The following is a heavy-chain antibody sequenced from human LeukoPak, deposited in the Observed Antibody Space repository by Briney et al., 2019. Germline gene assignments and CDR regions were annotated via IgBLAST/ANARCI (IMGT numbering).Heavy chain of an antibody. J-gene: IGHJ4*02. CDR3: ARDLQGYSSGWYRGDY. V-gene: IGHV3-7*01. CDR2: IKQDGSEK. D-gene: IGHD6-19*01. Sequence: PGGSLRLSCAASGFTFRTYWMSWVRQGPGKGLEWVAIIKQDGSEKYYVDSVRGRFTISRDNAKNSLYLKMNNLRAEDTAVYYCARDLQGYSSGWYRGDYWGQGTLVTVSS. CDR1: GFTFRTYW.